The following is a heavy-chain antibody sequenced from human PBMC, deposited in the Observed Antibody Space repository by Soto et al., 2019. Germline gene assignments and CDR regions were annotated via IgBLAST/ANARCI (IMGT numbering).Heavy chain of an antibody. J-gene: IGHJ6*02. CDR2: IIPIFGTA. CDR1: GGTFSSYA. Sequence: QVQLVQSGAEVKKPGSSVKVSCKASGGTFSSYAISWVRQAPGQGLEWMGGIIPIFGTANYAQKFQGRVKITADESTSTAYMQPTSMRSEAAAVYYGARGEQWNNVVLVAAIPAYYYYGMDVWGQGTTVTVSS. V-gene: IGHV1-69*01. CDR3: ARGEQWNNVVLVAAIPAYYYYGMDV. D-gene: IGHD2-15*01.